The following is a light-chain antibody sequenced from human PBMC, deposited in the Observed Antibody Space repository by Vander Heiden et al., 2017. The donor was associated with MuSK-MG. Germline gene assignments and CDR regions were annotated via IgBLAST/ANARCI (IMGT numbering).Light chain of an antibody. J-gene: IGKJ4*01. CDR1: QSVANSY. Sequence: EIVLTQSPGTLSLSPGERATLSCRASQSVANSYLAWYQQKPGQAPRLLIYGASTRATGIPDRFSGSGSETDFTLTISRLEPEDFAVYYCHQYASSLSFGGGTKVEIK. V-gene: IGKV3-20*01. CDR3: HQYASSLS. CDR2: GAS.